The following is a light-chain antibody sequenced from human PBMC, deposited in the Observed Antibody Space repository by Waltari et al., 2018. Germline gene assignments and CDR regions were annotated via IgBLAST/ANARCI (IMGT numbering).Light chain of an antibody. CDR1: SLRNSS. CDR2: GKD. CDR3: YSRKGSANQVV. V-gene: IGLV3-19*01. Sequence: SSELTQDPAVSVTLGQTVRFTCPGDSLRNSSAIWYHLKPGQAPVLVIYGKDKRPSGVPDRISGYSSGTTSSLTITGAQAEDEADYYCYSRKGSANQVVFAGGTKVTVL. J-gene: IGLJ3*02.